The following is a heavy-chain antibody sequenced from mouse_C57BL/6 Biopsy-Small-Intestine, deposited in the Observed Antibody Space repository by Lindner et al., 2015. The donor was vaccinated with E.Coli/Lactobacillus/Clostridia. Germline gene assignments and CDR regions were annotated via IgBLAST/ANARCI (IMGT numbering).Heavy chain of an antibody. CDR3: ARRANDYDGYFDY. J-gene: IGHJ2*01. CDR2: IYPGDGNT. CDR1: GYAFSSYW. D-gene: IGHD2-4*01. Sequence: VQLQESGAELEKPGASVKISCKASGYAFSSYWMNWVKQRPGKGLEWIGQIYPGDGNTNYNGKFKGKATLTADKSSSTAYMQLSSLTSEDSAVYFCARRANDYDGYFDYWGQGTTLTVSS. V-gene: IGHV1-80*01.